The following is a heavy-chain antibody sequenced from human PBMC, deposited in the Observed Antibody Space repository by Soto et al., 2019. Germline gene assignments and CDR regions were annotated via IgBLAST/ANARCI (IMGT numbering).Heavy chain of an antibody. J-gene: IGHJ6*02. V-gene: IGHV3-53*02. D-gene: IGHD3-3*01. CDR3: ARDGRLYYDFWTPLAGMDV. Sequence: EVQLVETGGGLIQPGGSLRLSCAASGFTVSGNYMSWVRQAPGKGLEWVSAIYSGGTTYYADSVKGRFTISRDNSKNTRYLQMNSLRAEDTAVYYCARDGRLYYDFWTPLAGMDVWGQGTTVTVSS. CDR2: IYSGGTT. CDR1: GFTVSGNY.